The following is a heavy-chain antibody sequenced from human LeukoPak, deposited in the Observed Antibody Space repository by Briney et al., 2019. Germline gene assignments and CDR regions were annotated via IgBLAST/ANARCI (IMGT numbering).Heavy chain of an antibody. CDR1: GGSISSSSYY. CDR3: ARDLHLWMEWLLYRGSDAFDI. D-gene: IGHD3-3*01. J-gene: IGHJ3*02. CDR2: IYYSGST. Sequence: PSETLSLTCTVSGGSISSSSYYWGWIRQPPGKGLEWIGSIYYSGSTYYNPSLKSRVTISVDTSKNQFSLKLSSVTAADTAVYYCARDLHLWMEWLLYRGSDAFDIWGQGTMVTVSS. V-gene: IGHV4-39*07.